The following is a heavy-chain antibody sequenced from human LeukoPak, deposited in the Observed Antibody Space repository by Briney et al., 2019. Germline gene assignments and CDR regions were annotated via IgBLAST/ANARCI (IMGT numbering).Heavy chain of an antibody. CDR2: ISSSSSYI. Sequence: PGGSLRLSCAASGFTFSSYWMHWVCQAPGKGLEWVSSISSSSSYIYYADSVKGRFTISRDNAKNSLYLQMNSLRAEDTAVYYCARDDYGGIDYWGQGTLVTVSS. V-gene: IGHV3-21*01. D-gene: IGHD4-23*01. J-gene: IGHJ4*02. CDR1: GFTFSSYW. CDR3: ARDDYGGIDY.